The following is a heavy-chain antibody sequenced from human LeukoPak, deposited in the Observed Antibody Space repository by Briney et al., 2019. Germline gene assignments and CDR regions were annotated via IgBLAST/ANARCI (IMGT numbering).Heavy chain of an antibody. CDR3: ARDLYYDSSGYYFDP. D-gene: IGHD3-22*01. V-gene: IGHV3-11*01. CDR2: ISISGSTI. J-gene: IGHJ5*02. CDR1: GFTFSDYY. Sequence: PGGSLRLSCAASGFTFSDYYMSWIRQAPGKGLEWVSYISISGSTIYYADSVKGRFTISRDNAKNSLYLQMNSLRAEDTAVYYCARDLYYDSSGYYFDPWGQGTLVTVSS.